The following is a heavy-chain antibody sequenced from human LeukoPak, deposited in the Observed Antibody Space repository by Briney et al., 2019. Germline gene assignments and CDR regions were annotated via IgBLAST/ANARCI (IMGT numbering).Heavy chain of an antibody. D-gene: IGHD4-17*01. V-gene: IGHV4-61*01. CDR2: IYYSGST. CDR1: GGSISSGSYY. CDR3: ARDPYGDYEIDY. Sequence: PSKTLSLTCTVSGGSISSGSYYWSWIRQPPGMGLEWIGYIYYSGSTNYNPSLKSRVTISVDTSKNQFSLKLTSVTAADTAVYYCARDPYGDYEIDYWGQGTLVTVSS. J-gene: IGHJ4*02.